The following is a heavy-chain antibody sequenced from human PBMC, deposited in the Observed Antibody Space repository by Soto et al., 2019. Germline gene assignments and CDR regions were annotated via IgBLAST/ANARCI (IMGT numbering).Heavy chain of an antibody. J-gene: IGHJ4*02. D-gene: IGHD3-22*01. CDR1: GFSLTTTGVG. Sequence: QIALQESGPTVVKPTQPLTLTCTFSGFSLTTTGVGVGWIRHAPGKALEWLAMVYWNDERRYSPSLKSRLTITQDTSKNQVVLTMTYMDPVDTATYVCAHYDSSGYFSHFDSWGQGTLVTVSS. CDR2: VYWNDER. V-gene: IGHV2-5*01. CDR3: AHYDSSGYFSHFDS.